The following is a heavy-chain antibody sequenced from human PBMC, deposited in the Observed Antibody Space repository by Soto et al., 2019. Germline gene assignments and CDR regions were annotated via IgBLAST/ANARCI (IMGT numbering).Heavy chain of an antibody. CDR1: GGTFSSYA. D-gene: IGHD5-18*01. V-gene: IGHV1-69*06. CDR2: IVPIFGTA. J-gene: IGHJ4*02. Sequence: ASVKVSCKASGGTFSSYAISWVRQAPGQGLEWMGGIVPIFGTANYAQKFQGRVTITADKSTSTAYMELSSLRSEDTAVYYCAPGEGYSYGYGHCCGQGTLVVVSS. CDR3: APGEGYSYGYGHC.